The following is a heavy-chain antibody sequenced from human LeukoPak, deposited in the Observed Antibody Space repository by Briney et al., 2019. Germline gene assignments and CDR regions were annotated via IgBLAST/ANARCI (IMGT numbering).Heavy chain of an antibody. CDR2: INHSGST. J-gene: IGHJ6*03. V-gene: IGHV4-34*01. CDR1: GGSFSGYY. Sequence: SETLSLTCAVYGGSFSGYYWSWIRQPPGKGLEWIGEINHSGSTNYNPSLKSRVTISVDTSKNQFSLKLSSVTAADTAVYYCARGRITIFGVVRYLYYMDVWGQGTTVTVSS. D-gene: IGHD3-3*01. CDR3: ARGRITIFGVVRYLYYMDV.